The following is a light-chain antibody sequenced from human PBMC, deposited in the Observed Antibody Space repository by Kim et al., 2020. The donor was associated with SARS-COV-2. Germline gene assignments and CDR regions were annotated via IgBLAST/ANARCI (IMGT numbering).Light chain of an antibody. CDR1: HDITNY. J-gene: IGKJ4*01. CDR3: QQFYDVPLT. V-gene: IGKV1-33*01. Sequence: DIQLTQSPSSLSASIGDRVTITCQASHDITNYLNWYQQKPGKAPKVLIYDASNLGTGVPSRFSGNGSGTQFTLIISSLQPEDTATYHCQQFYDVPLTFGGGTKVDIK. CDR2: DAS.